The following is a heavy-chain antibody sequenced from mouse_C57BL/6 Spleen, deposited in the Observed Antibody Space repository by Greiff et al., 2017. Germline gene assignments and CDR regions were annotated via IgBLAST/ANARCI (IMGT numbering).Heavy chain of an antibody. Sequence: VQLKESGAELVRPGASVKLSCTASGFNIKDDYMHWVKQRPEQGLEWIGWIDPENGDTEYASKFQGKATITADTSSNTAYLQLSSLTSEDTAVYYCTTSHYYSSSPCWYFDVGGTGTTVTVSS. V-gene: IGHV14-4*01. CDR1: GFNIKDDY. CDR2: IDPENGDT. J-gene: IGHJ1*03. CDR3: TTSHYYSSSPCWYFDV. D-gene: IGHD1-1*01.